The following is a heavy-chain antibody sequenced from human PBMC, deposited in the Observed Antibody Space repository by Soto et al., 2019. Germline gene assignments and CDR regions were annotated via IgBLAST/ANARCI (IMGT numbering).Heavy chain of an antibody. J-gene: IGHJ3*02. Sequence: QLQQWGAGPLKASETLSLTCVVSGGSFSTYYYNWLRQSPGKGLEWIGEINHRGSNNYSPSLKSRVTMSLDTFKNQFSLNLTSVAAADTAVYYCARGGSSDWQVAFDIWGQGTMVTVSS. CDR3: ARGGSSDWQVAFDI. V-gene: IGHV4-34*01. D-gene: IGHD6-19*01. CDR2: INHRGSN. CDR1: GGSFSTYY.